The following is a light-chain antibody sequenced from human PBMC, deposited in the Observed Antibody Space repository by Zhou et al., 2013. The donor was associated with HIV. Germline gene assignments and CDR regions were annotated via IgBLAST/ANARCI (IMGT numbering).Light chain of an antibody. CDR2: DTS. Sequence: EIVLTQSPGTLSLSPGERATLSCRASQSVSSRYLAWYQQRPGQAPRVLIYDTSSRATGIPDRFSGSGSGTEFTLTISSLQSEDFAVYYCQQYNNWPRSTFGQGTRLEIK. V-gene: IGKV3-20*01. CDR1: QSVSSRY. J-gene: IGKJ5*01. CDR3: QQYNNWPRST.